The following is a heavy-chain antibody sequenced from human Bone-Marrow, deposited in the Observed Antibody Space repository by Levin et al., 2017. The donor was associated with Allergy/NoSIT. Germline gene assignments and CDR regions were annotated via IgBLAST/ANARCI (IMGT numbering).Heavy chain of an antibody. CDR2: ISYDGSNK. CDR3: ARDGGQYGSGSYSWFDP. D-gene: IGHD3-10*01. Sequence: GESLKISCAASGFTFSSYAMHWVRQAPGKGLEWVAVISYDGSNKYYADSVKGRFTISRDNSKNTLYLQMNSLRAEDTAVYYCARDGGQYGSGSYSWFDPWGQGTLVTVSS. CDR1: GFTFSSYA. J-gene: IGHJ5*02. V-gene: IGHV3-30-3*01.